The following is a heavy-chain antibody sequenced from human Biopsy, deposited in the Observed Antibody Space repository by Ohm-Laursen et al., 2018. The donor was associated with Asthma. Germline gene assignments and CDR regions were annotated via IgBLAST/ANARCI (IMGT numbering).Heavy chain of an antibody. D-gene: IGHD2-15*01. J-gene: IGHJ4*02. CDR3: ARGYCRDDACYSPPDY. V-gene: IGHV3-48*02. CDR2: INNSSSII. CDR1: GFTFSSYP. Sequence: GSLRLSCTASGFTFSSYPMNWVRQAPGKGLEWLSYINNSSSIIYYADSVKGRFTISRDNAKNSLFLQMNSLGDEDTAVYYCARGYCRDDACYSPPDYWGQGTLVTVSS.